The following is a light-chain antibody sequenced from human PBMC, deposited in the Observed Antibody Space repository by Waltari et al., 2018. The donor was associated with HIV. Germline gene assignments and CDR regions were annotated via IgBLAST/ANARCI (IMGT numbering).Light chain of an antibody. J-gene: IGKJ1*01. CDR1: ESMTSTY. CDR3: QQYRSTPGT. V-gene: IGKV3-20*01. Sequence: ELVLPQSADTLSLSAGDTATLPCRATESMTSTYVARYQQKPGQAPRLLIYGASSRATGIPDRFRGSGSGTEFTLNINRLEPEDFAVYFCQQYRSTPGTFGQGTKVEIK. CDR2: GAS.